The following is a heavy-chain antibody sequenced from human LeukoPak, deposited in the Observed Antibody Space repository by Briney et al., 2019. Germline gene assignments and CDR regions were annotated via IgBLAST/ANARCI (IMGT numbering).Heavy chain of an antibody. D-gene: IGHD1-1*01. V-gene: IGHV3-53*01. CDR1: GFIVSSNY. CDR2: LYSGGSA. J-gene: IGHJ6*02. Sequence: SGGSLRLSCAASGFIVSSNYMTWFRKAPGKGLEWIAVLYSGGSAYYADSVKGRFTISRDNSKNTLYLQVYSLRAEDTAIYYCARDSETETGWYYYGMDVWGQGTTVTVSS. CDR3: ARDSETETGWYYYGMDV.